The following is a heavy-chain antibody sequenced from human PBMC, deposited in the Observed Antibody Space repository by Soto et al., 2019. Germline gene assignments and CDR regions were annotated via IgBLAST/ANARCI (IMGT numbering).Heavy chain of an antibody. CDR1: GFTFSSYG. J-gene: IGHJ2*01. CDR3: AGSPAWRRGTAWYFDL. D-gene: IGHD1-1*01. V-gene: IGHV3-33*08. Sequence: GGSLRLSCAASGFTFSSYGMHWVRQAPGKGLEWVAVIWYDGSNKYYADSVKGRFTISRDNSKNTLYLQMNSLRAEDTAVYYCAGSPAWRRGTAWYFDLWGRGTLVTVSS. CDR2: IWYDGSNK.